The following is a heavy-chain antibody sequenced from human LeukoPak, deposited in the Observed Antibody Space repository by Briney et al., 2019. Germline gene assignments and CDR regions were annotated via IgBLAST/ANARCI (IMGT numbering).Heavy chain of an antibody. CDR2: VYHSGST. Sequence: SETLYLTCAVSGYSISSGYYWGWIRQPPGKGLEWIGSVYHSGSTYSNPSLRSRVTISVDTSKDQFSLKLSSVTAADTAVYYCALTLWLSLQPVFDYWGQGILVTVSS. D-gene: IGHD3-22*01. V-gene: IGHV4-38-2*01. CDR1: GYSISSGYY. CDR3: ALTLWLSLQPVFDY. J-gene: IGHJ4*02.